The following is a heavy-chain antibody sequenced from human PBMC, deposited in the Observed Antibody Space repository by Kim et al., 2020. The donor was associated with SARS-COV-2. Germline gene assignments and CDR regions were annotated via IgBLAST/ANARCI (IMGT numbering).Heavy chain of an antibody. D-gene: IGHD1-7*01. CDR3: AKEESGTMSYFDN. CDR2: ITGNGGTT. J-gene: IGHJ4*02. Sequence: GGSLRLSCAHSGFTFSSYAMSWVRQAPGKGLEWVSGITGNGGTTYYADSVKGRFTISRDNSKNMLYLQMSSLRDEDTAIYYCAKEESGTMSYFDNWGQGTLVSVSS. CDR1: GFTFSSYA. V-gene: IGHV3-23*01.